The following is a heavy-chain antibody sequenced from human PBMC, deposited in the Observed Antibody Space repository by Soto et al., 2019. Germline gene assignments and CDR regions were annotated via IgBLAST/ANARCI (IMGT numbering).Heavy chain of an antibody. CDR1: GFPFTSYG. V-gene: IGHV3-30*03. J-gene: IGHJ4*02. D-gene: IGHD3-10*01. CDR3: VGGQYYFDY. Sequence: QVPLVESGGGVVQPGRSLRLSCAASGFPFTSYGMHWVREGPDKGLEWVAIISYDGSDKYYADSVKGRFTISRDNSKNTLYLQMNSPRPEDTALYYCVGGQYYFDYRGQGTLVIVSS. CDR2: ISYDGSDK.